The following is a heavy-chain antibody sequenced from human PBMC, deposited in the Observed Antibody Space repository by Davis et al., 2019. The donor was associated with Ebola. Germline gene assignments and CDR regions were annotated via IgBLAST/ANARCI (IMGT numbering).Heavy chain of an antibody. CDR3: ARGGWWLRSRGSFDY. CDR2: INHSGST. CDR1: GGSFSGYY. V-gene: IGHV4-34*01. J-gene: IGHJ4*02. D-gene: IGHD5-12*01. Sequence: SETLSLTCAVYGGSFSGYYWSWIRQPPGKGLEWIGEINHSGSTNYNPSLKSRVTISVDTSKNQFSLKLSSVTAADTAVYYWARGGWWLRSRGSFDYWGQGTLVTVSS.